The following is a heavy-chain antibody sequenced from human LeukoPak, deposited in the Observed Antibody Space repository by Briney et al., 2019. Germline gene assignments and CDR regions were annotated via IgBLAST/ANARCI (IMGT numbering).Heavy chain of an antibody. D-gene: IGHD3-16*01. CDR1: EFTFSSYA. CDR3: AKYLNTGGPPYALDV. V-gene: IGHV3-23*01. J-gene: IGHJ6*02. Sequence: GGSLRLSCAASEFTFSSYAMQWVRQAPGKGKEWVSGISVSGDRTNYTDSVKGRFTISRDNSKNTLYLQMNSLRAEDTAIYYCAKYLNTGGPPYALDVWGQGTTVTVSS. CDR2: ISVSGDRT.